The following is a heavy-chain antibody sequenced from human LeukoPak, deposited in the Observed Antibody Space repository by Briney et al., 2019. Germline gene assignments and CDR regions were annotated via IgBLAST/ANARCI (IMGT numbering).Heavy chain of an antibody. Sequence: GASVKASCKASGGTFSSYAISWVRQAPGQGLEWMGGIIPIFGTANYAQKFQGRVTITADESTSTAYMELSSLRSEDTAVYYCARSRITMIVVVILYDAFDIWGQGTMVTVSS. D-gene: IGHD3-22*01. CDR2: IIPIFGTA. CDR3: ARSRITMIVVVILYDAFDI. CDR1: GGTFSSYA. V-gene: IGHV1-69*13. J-gene: IGHJ3*02.